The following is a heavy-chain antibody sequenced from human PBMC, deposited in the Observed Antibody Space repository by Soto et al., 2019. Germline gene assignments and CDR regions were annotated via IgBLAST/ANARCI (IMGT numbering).Heavy chain of an antibody. D-gene: IGHD3-16*02. J-gene: IGHJ6*02. V-gene: IGHV1-69*01. CDR1: GGTFSSYA. Sequence: QVPLVQSGAEVKKPGSSLKVSCKASGGTFSSYAISWVRQAPGQGLEWMGGIIPIFGTANYAQKFQGRVTITADESTSTAYMELSSLRSEDTAVYYCARGWGNYGLYYYYYGMDVWGQGTTVTVSS. CDR2: IIPIFGTA. CDR3: ARGWGNYGLYYYYYGMDV.